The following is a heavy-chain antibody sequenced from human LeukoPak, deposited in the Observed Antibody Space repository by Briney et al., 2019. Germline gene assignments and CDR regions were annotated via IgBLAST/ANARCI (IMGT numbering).Heavy chain of an antibody. D-gene: IGHD6-13*01. Sequence: GGSLRLSCAASGFTFSSYGMHWVRQAPGKGLEWVAVIWYDGSNKYYADSMKGRFTISRDNSKNTLYLQMNSLRAEDTAVYYCARAYYLTGYSSSWYTFDIWGQGTMVTVSS. CDR1: GFTFSSYG. J-gene: IGHJ3*02. V-gene: IGHV3-33*01. CDR2: IWYDGSNK. CDR3: ARAYYLTGYSSSWYTFDI.